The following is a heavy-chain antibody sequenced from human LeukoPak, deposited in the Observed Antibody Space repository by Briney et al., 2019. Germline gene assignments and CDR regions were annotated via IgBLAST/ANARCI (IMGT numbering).Heavy chain of an antibody. Sequence: PGGPLRLSCAASGFTFSSYAMSWVRQAPGKGLEWVSAISGSGGSTYYADSVKGRFTISRDNSKNTLYLQMNSLRAEDTAVYYCAKFNRHGDYVGWFDPWGQGTLVTVSS. V-gene: IGHV3-23*01. CDR1: GFTFSSYA. D-gene: IGHD4-17*01. CDR2: ISGSGGST. J-gene: IGHJ5*02. CDR3: AKFNRHGDYVGWFDP.